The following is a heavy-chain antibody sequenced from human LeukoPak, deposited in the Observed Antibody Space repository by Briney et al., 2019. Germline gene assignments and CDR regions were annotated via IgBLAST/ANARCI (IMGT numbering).Heavy chain of an antibody. J-gene: IGHJ4*02. D-gene: IGHD6-6*01. V-gene: IGHV4-59*01. Sequence: PSETLSLTCTVSGGSISSYYWSWIRQPPGKGLEWIGYIYYSGSTNYNPSLKSRVTISVDTSKNQFSLKLSSATAADTAVYYCARGRLYASSSFLDYWGQGTLVTVSS. CDR3: ARGRLYASSSFLDY. CDR1: GGSISSYY. CDR2: IYYSGST.